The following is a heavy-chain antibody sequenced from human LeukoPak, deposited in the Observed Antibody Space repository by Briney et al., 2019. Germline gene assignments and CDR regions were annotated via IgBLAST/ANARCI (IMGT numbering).Heavy chain of an antibody. D-gene: IGHD1-1*01. V-gene: IGHV1-18*01. CDR2: ISAYNGNT. CDR3: ARVRWNAFDP. J-gene: IGHJ5*02. Sequence: GASVKVSCKVSGYTLTELSMHWVRQAPGKGLEWMGWISAYNGNTNYAQKLQGRVTMTTDTSTSTAYMELRSLRSDDTAVYYCARVRWNAFDPWGQGTLVTVSS. CDR1: GYTLTELS.